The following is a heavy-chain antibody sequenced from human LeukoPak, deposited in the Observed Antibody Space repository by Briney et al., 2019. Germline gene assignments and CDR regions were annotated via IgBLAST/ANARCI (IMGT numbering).Heavy chain of an antibody. D-gene: IGHD7-27*01. Sequence: GGSLRLSCAASGFTFNSYDMHWVRQATGKGLEWVSGIGTAGDTYYPGSVKGRFTISRENAKNSLYLQMNGLRAGDTAVYYCARSSGALGNAFDIWGQGTMVTVSS. CDR3: ARSSGALGNAFDI. V-gene: IGHV3-13*01. CDR2: IGTAGDT. J-gene: IGHJ3*02. CDR1: GFTFNSYD.